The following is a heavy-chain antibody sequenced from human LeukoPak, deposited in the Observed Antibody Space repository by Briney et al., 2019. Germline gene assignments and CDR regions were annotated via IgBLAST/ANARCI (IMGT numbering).Heavy chain of an antibody. CDR1: GGSMRSYY. CDR3: ARTKSGWYYSDY. CDR2: VYYSGTA. J-gene: IGHJ4*02. D-gene: IGHD6-19*01. V-gene: IGHV4-59*08. Sequence: SETLSLTCTVSGGSMRSYYWSWIRQPPGKGLELIGYVYYSGTANYNPSLESRVTILVDTSKNQFSLNLSSVTAADTAVYYCARTKSGWYYSDYWGQGTLVTVSS.